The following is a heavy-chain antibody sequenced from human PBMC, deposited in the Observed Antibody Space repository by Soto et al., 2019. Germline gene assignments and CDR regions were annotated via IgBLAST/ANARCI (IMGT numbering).Heavy chain of an antibody. J-gene: IGHJ5*02. D-gene: IGHD3-9*01. Sequence: QLQLVQSAAEVKKPGASVRVSCKAYGYPFIKYGISWIRQAPEQGLEWMGWIKVDSGYTNYAQKFQGRVTMTADTSSDTAFVELRSLRLDVTAVYFCATSYDTGFDPWGPGTLVSASS. CDR3: ATSYDTGFDP. CDR1: GYPFIKYG. CDR2: IKVDSGYT. V-gene: IGHV1-18*04.